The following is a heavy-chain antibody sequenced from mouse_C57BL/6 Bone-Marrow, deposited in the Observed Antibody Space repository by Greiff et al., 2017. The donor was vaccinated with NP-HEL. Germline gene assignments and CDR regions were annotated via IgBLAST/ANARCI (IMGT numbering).Heavy chain of an antibody. J-gene: IGHJ2*01. V-gene: IGHV7-1*01. D-gene: IGHD4-1*01. Sequence: EVKLVESGGGLVQSGRSLRLSCATSGFTFSDFYMEWVRQAPGKGLEWIAASRNKANDYTTEYSASVKGRFIVSRDTSQSILYLQMNALRAEDTAIYYCARDAPNWAYFDYWGQGTTLTVSS. CDR1: GFTFSDFY. CDR3: ARDAPNWAYFDY. CDR2: SRNKANDYTT.